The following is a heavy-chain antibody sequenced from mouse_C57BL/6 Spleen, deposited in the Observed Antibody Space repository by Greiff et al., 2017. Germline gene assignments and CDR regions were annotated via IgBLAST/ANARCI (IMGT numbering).Heavy chain of an antibody. V-gene: IGHV1-15*01. Sequence: QVHVKQSGAELVRPGASVTLSCKASGYTFTDYEMHWVKQTPVHGLEWIGAIDPETGGTAYNQKFKGKAILTADKSSSTAYMELRSLTSEDSAVYYCTWGYYVGGYWGQGTTLTVSS. CDR3: TWGYYVGGY. D-gene: IGHD2-1*01. CDR2: IDPETGGT. CDR1: GYTFTDYE. J-gene: IGHJ2*01.